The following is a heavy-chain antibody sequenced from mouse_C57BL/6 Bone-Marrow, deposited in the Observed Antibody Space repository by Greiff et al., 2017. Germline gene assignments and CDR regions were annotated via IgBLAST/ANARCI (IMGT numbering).Heavy chain of an antibody. CDR2: IDPENGDT. Sequence: EVQRVESGAELVRPGASVKLSCTASGFNIKDDYMHWVKQRPERGLEWIGWIDPENGDTEYASKFQGKATITADTSSNTAYLQLSSLTSEDTAVYYCTSYYYGSSYFDYWGQGTTLTVSS. J-gene: IGHJ2*01. CDR3: TSYYYGSSYFDY. CDR1: GFNIKDDY. D-gene: IGHD1-1*01. V-gene: IGHV14-4*01.